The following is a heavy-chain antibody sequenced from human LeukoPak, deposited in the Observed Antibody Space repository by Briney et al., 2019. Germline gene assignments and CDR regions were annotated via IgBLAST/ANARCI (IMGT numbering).Heavy chain of an antibody. Sequence: EASVKVSCKAFGYTFTSNYMHWVRQAPGQGLEWMGVISPSGGSTTYAQKFQGRVTMTRDMSTSTVYMELSSLRSEDTAVYYCARDVTVTTPYYYYYMDVWGKGTTVTVSS. CDR3: ARDVTVTTPYYYYYMDV. D-gene: IGHD4-17*01. J-gene: IGHJ6*03. CDR1: GYTFTSNY. CDR2: ISPSGGST. V-gene: IGHV1-46*01.